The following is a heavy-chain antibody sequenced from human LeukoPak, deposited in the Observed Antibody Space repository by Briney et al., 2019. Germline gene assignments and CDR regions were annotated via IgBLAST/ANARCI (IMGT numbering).Heavy chain of an antibody. CDR2: ISAYNGNT. V-gene: IGHV1-18*01. J-gene: IGHJ4*02. D-gene: IGHD2-21*02. CDR3: ASSVVFVVVTASPLDY. CDR1: GYTFTSYG. Sequence: ASVKVSCKASGYTFTSYGISWVRQAPGLGLEWMGWISAYNGNTNYAQKLQGRVTMTTDTSTSTAYMELRSLRSDDTAVYYCASSVVFVVVTASPLDYWGQGTLVTVSS.